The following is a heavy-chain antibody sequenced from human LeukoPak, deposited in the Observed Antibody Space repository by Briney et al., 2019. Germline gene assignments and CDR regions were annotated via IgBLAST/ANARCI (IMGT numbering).Heavy chain of an antibody. CDR1: AGSIRTYY. D-gene: IGHD4-17*01. CDR3: ARGLRPRDYYYYGLDV. V-gene: IGHV4-59*01. J-gene: IGHJ6*02. Sequence: SETLSLTCTVSAGSIRTYYWIWIRQPPGKGLEWIGCISHSGSTDYNPSLKSRLTMSVDTSKNQFSLKLTSVTAADTAMYYCARGLRPRDYYYYGLDVWGPGTTVTVSS. CDR2: ISHSGST.